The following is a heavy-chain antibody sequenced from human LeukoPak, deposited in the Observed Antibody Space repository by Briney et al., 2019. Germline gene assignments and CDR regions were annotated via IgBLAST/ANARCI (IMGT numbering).Heavy chain of an antibody. J-gene: IGHJ6*03. CDR1: GFTFSDYY. V-gene: IGHV3-11*01. Sequence: SGGSLRLSCAASGFTFSDYYMNWIRQAPGKGLEWVSYITSRYSTLYYAESVKGRLTISRDNAKKSMYLQMNSLRAEDTAVYYCAREGRCSSTSCYATYYYMDVWGKGTTVTVSS. CDR2: ITSRYSTL. D-gene: IGHD2-2*01. CDR3: AREGRCSSTSCYATYYYMDV.